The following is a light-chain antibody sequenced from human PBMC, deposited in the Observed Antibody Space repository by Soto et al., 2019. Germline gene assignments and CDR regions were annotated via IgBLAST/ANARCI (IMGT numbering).Light chain of an antibody. CDR3: CSYAASSTLL. CDR2: EVT. J-gene: IGLJ2*01. Sequence: QSVLTQPASVSGSPGQSITISCTGTSSDFGSYNLVSWYQQHPGKAPKLMIYEVTKRPSGVAYRFSGSRSGNTASLTISGLQDEDWADYYCCSYAASSTLLFGGGTKLTVL. V-gene: IGLV2-23*02. CDR1: SSDFGSYNL.